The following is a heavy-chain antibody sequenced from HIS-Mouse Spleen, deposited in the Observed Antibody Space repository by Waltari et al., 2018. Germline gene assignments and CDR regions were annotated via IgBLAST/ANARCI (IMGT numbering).Heavy chain of an antibody. V-gene: IGHV3-30*18. CDR1: GFTFSSYG. CDR3: AKEGGPYSGSYFDY. J-gene: IGHJ4*02. D-gene: IGHD1-26*01. CDR2: ISYDGSNK. Sequence: QVQLVESGGGVVQPGRSLRLSWAAAGFTFSSYGMHWVRQAPGKGLEWVAVISYDGSNKYYADSVKGRFTISRDNSKNTLYLQMNSLRAEDTAVYYCAKEGGPYSGSYFDYWGQGTLVTVSS.